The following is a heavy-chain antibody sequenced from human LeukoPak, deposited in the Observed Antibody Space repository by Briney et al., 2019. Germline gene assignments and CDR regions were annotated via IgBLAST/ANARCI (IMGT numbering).Heavy chain of an antibody. CDR1: GYTFTSYG. CDR3: ARDLYDIKWFDP. CDR2: ISAYNGNT. V-gene: IGHV1-18*03. Sequence: ASVKVSCKASGYTFTSYGISWVRQAPGQGLEWMGWISAYNGNTNYAQKLQGRVTITRDTSASTAYMELSSLRSEDMAVYYCARDLYDIKWFDPWGQGTLVTVSS. D-gene: IGHD3-9*01. J-gene: IGHJ5*02.